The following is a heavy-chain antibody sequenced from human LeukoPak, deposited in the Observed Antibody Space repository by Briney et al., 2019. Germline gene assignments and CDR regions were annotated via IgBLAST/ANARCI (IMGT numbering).Heavy chain of an antibody. V-gene: IGHV3-21*03. Sequence: GGSLRLSRAASGFTFSSYTMNWVRQAPGKGLEWVSSIISSSSYIYYADSVKGRFTISSDNAKNSLYLQMNSLRAEDTAVYYCARDFGGYCSSSNCYLGHLDYWGQGTLVTVSS. J-gene: IGHJ4*02. CDR2: IISSSSYI. CDR3: ARDFGGYCSSSNCYLGHLDY. D-gene: IGHD2-2*01. CDR1: GFTFSSYT.